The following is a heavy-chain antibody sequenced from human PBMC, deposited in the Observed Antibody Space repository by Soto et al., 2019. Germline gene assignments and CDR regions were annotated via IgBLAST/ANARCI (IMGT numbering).Heavy chain of an antibody. V-gene: IGHV3-9*01. J-gene: IGHJ4*02. D-gene: IGHD5-12*01. CDR3: AKDMGYDLSPLGYFDY. Sequence: EVQLVESGGGLVQPGRSLRLSCAASGFTFDDYAMHWVRQAPGKGLEWVSGISWNSGSIGYADSVKDRFTISRDNAKNSLYLQMNSLRSEDTALYYCAKDMGYDLSPLGYFDYWGQGTLVTVSS. CDR2: ISWNSGSI. CDR1: GFTFDDYA.